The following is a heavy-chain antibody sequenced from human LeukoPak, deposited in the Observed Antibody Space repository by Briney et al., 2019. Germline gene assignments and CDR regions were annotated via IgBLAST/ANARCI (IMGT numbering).Heavy chain of an antibody. J-gene: IGHJ4*02. CDR2: ISSSSSYI. Sequence: GGSLRLSCAASGFTFSSYSMDWVRQAPGKGLEWVSSISSSSSYIYYADSVKGRFTISRDNAKNSLYLQMNSLRAEDTAVYYCARDYLEGGFFDYWGQGTLVTVSS. D-gene: IGHD1-1*01. V-gene: IGHV3-21*01. CDR1: GFTFSSYS. CDR3: ARDYLEGGFFDY.